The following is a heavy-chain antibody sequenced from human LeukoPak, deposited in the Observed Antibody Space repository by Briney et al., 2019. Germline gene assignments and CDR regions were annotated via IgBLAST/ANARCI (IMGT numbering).Heavy chain of an antibody. D-gene: IGHD3-10*01. CDR3: ARAVRGPYYYYGMDV. CDR2: MNPNSGNT. CDR1: GYTFTSYD. V-gene: IGHV1-8*01. Sequence: ASVKVSCKASGYTFTSYDINWVRQATGQGLEWMGWMNPNSGNTGYAQKFRGRVTMTRNTSISTAYMELSSLRSGDTAVYYRARAVRGPYYYYGMDVWGQGTTVTVSS. J-gene: IGHJ6*02.